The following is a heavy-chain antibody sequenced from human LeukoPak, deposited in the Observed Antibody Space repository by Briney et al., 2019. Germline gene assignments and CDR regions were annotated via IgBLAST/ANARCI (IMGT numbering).Heavy chain of an antibody. V-gene: IGHV3-49*04. CDR2: IRSKPDGGTT. CDR1: GFTFGDHA. J-gene: IGHJ4*02. D-gene: IGHD2-2*02. Sequence: GGSLRLSCTASGFTFGDHAMSWVRQAPGKGLEWVGFIRSKPDGGTTEYAASVKGRFSISRDDSKSIAYLQMNSLKTEDTAVYYCTTFIVVVPAAIAHPFDCWGQGTLVTVSS. CDR3: TTFIVVVPAAIAHPFDC.